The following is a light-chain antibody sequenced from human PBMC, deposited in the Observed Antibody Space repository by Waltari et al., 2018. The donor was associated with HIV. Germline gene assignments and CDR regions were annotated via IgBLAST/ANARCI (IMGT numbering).Light chain of an antibody. CDR2: DAA. Sequence: AIQLTQSPSSLSASLGDRVTITCRASQDIRSDLAWYQQRPWKPPNLLIYDAATLERGVPSRFSGSGSGTEFTLNISSLQPEDFATYYCQQFNNSLLTFGGGTKVEIK. CDR1: QDIRSD. CDR3: QQFNNSLLT. J-gene: IGKJ4*01. V-gene: IGKV1D-13*01.